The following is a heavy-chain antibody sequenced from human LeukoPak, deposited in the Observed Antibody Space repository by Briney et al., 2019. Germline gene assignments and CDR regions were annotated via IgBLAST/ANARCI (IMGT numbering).Heavy chain of an antibody. CDR2: ISYDGSNK. CDR1: GFTFSSYA. D-gene: IGHD3-9*01. CDR3: ARDPRLRYFDWLFLLYYFDY. V-gene: IGHV3-30*01. Sequence: GGSLRLSCAASGFTFSSYAMHWVRQAPGTGLERVAVISYDGSNKYYADSVKGRFTISRDNSKNTLYLQMNSLRAEDTAVYYCARDPRLRYFDWLFLLYYFDYWGQGTLVTVSS. J-gene: IGHJ4*02.